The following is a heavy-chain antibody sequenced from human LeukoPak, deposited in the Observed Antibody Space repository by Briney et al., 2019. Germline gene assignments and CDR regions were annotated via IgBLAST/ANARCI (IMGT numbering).Heavy chain of an antibody. V-gene: IGHV3-11*01. Sequence: PGGSLRLSCAASGLRFSDYYVSWIRQAPGKGLQWVSYISSGGDIMHYADSVKGRFTSSRDNSKNKLYLQMNSLRAEDTAIYYCAKDWDWELLIFDYWGQGTLVTVSS. J-gene: IGHJ4*02. D-gene: IGHD1-26*01. CDR1: GLRFSDYY. CDR2: ISSGGDIM. CDR3: AKDWDWELLIFDY.